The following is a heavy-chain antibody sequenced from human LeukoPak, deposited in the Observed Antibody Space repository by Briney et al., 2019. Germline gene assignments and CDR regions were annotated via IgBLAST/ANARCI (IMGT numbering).Heavy chain of an antibody. CDR2: IYYSGST. CDR3: ARSGYSSSPFDY. CDR1: GGSISSYY. V-gene: IGHV4-59*01. Sequence: SETLSLTCTVSGGSISSYYWSWIRQPPGKGLEWIGYIYYSGSTNYNPYLKSRVTISVDTSKNQFSLKLSSVTAADTAVYYCARSGYSSSPFDYWGQGTLVTVSS. J-gene: IGHJ4*02. D-gene: IGHD6-13*01.